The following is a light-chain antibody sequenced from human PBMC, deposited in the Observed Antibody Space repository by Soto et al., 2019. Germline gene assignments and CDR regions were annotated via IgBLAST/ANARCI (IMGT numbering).Light chain of an antibody. CDR3: QQYSRSPLYT. Sequence: EIVLTHSPGTLSLSPGERATLSCRASQSVSSSYLAWYQQKPGQAPRLLIYGASSRATGIPDRFSGSGSETDITLNISKLEPEYFPVYYCQQYSRSPLYTFGQSTNMEIK. J-gene: IGKJ2*01. CDR2: GAS. V-gene: IGKV3-20*01. CDR1: QSVSSSY.